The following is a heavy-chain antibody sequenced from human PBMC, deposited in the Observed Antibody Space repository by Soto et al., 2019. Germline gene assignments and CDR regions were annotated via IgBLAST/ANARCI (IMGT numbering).Heavy chain of an antibody. V-gene: IGHV4-59*08. J-gene: IGHJ4*02. CDR3: ARRYGGGFDF. D-gene: IGHD3-10*01. CDR1: GGSISGYY. CDR2: IFYSGNT. Sequence: QVQLQESGPGLVKPSETLSLTCIVSGGSISGYYWSWIRQPPGKELEWIGYIFYSGNTNYNPPLKSRATMSVDTSKNQFSLKLSSATAADTAVYYCARRYGGGFDFWGPGTLVTVSS.